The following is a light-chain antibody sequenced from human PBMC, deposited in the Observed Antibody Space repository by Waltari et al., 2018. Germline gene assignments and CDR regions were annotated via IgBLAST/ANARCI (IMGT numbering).Light chain of an antibody. Sequence: HSALTQPASVSGSPGHSITISCTGTSSDVAGYNYVSWYQQHPGKAPKLMIYDVSNRPSGVSNRFSGSKSGNTASLTISGLQAEDEADYYCSSYISSDTLELFGGGTSLTVL. CDR1: SSDVAGYNY. J-gene: IGLJ2*01. CDR2: DVS. CDR3: SSYISSDTLEL. V-gene: IGLV2-14*03.